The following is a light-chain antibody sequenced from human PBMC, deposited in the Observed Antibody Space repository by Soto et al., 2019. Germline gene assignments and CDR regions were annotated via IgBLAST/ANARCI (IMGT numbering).Light chain of an antibody. CDR1: SSDVGGYNY. V-gene: IGLV2-14*01. J-gene: IGLJ1*01. CDR2: DVS. CDR3: CSYTTSNTRQIV. Sequence: QSVLTQPASVSGSPGQSITISCTGTSSDVGGYNYVSWYQQHPGKAPTFMIYDVSNRPSGVSNRFSGSKSGNTASLTISGLQAEDEADDYCCSYTTSNTRQIVFGTGTKVTVL.